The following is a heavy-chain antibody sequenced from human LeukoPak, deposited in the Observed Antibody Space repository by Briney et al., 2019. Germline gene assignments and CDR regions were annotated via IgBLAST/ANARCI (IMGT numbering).Heavy chain of an antibody. Sequence: GGSLRLSCAASGFTFNSYWMRWVRQAPGKGLVWVSRINSDGSSTTYADSVKGRFTISRDNAKNTLYLQMYSLRAEDTAVYYCARGRYYGMDVWGQGTTVTVSS. CDR1: GFTFNSYW. CDR2: INSDGSST. CDR3: ARGRYYGMDV. J-gene: IGHJ6*02. V-gene: IGHV3-74*01.